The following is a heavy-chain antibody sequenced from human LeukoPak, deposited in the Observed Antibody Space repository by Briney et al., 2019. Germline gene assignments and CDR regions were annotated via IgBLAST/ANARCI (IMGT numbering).Heavy chain of an antibody. CDR1: GGSISSGSYY. CDR2: IYTSGST. V-gene: IGHV4-61*02. Sequence: PSETLSLTCTVSGGSISSGSYYWSWIRQPAGKGLEWIGRIYTSGSTYYNPSLKSRVTISVDTSKNQFSLKLSSVTAADTAVYYCAREQQLSFWAYYYYMDVWGKGTTVTISS. J-gene: IGHJ6*03. CDR3: AREQQLSFWAYYYYMDV. D-gene: IGHD6-13*01.